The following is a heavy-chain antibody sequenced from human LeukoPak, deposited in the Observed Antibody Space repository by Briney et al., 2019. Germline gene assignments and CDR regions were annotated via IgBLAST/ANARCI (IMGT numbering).Heavy chain of an antibody. CDR3: AREVVVPAAKGFDYYYYYMDV. CDR1: GGSISSSSYY. CDR2: IYTSGST. D-gene: IGHD2-2*01. J-gene: IGHJ6*03. Sequence: KPSETLSLTCTVSGGSISSSSYYWSWIRQPAGKGLEWIGRIYTSGSTNYNPSLKSRVTMSVDTSKNQFSLKLSSVTAADTAVYYCAREVVVPAAKGFDYYYYYMDVWGKGTTVTVSS. V-gene: IGHV4-61*02.